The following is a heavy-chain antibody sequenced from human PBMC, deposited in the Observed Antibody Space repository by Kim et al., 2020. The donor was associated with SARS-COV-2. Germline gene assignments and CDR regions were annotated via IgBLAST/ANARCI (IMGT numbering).Heavy chain of an antibody. V-gene: IGHV1-24*01. Sequence: ASVKVSCKVSGDTLTELSMHWVRQAPGKGLEWMGGFDPDDGAAIYAQKFQGRVTMTEDTSTDTAYMELSSLRSEDTAVYYCATGVVVVPAARHVLDPWGEGT. D-gene: IGHD2-2*01. CDR3: ATGVVVVPAARHVLDP. J-gene: IGHJ5*02. CDR2: FDPDDGAA. CDR1: GDTLTELS.